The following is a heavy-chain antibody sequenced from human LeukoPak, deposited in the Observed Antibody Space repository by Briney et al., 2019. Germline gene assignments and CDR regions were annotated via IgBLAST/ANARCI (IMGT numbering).Heavy chain of an antibody. J-gene: IGHJ4*02. V-gene: IGHV4-61*02. CDR1: GGSISSGGYY. D-gene: IGHD3-22*01. CDR3: TRSGGLWLLTYYFDY. CDR2: YRTSGST. Sequence: SQTLSLTCTVSGGSISSGGYYWSWIRQPAGKGLEWIGRYRTSGSTNYNPSPSLTGRVTISVDTSKNQFSLDLSSVTAADTAVYYCTRSGGLWLLTYYFDYWGQGTLVTVSS.